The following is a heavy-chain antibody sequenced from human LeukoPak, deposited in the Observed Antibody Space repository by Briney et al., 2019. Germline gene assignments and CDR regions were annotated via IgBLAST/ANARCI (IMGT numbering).Heavy chain of an antibody. D-gene: IGHD5-18*01. CDR1: GFTFDDYA. J-gene: IGHJ3*02. CDR2: ISGDGGST. CDR3: AKDIADTAMAYDAFDI. V-gene: IGHV3-43*02. Sequence: GGSLRLSCAASGFTFDDYAMHWVRQAPGKGLKGVSLISGDGGSTYYADSVKGRFTISRDNSKNSLYLQMNSLRTEDTALYYCAKDIADTAMAYDAFDIWGQGTMVTVSS.